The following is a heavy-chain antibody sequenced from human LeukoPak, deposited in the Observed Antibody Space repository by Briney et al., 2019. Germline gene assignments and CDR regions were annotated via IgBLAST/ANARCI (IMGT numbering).Heavy chain of an antibody. CDR2: IYHSGST. CDR1: GYSISSGYY. CDR3: ARDQGGTHGESDAFDI. D-gene: IGHD1-7*01. Sequence: PSETLSLTCAVSGYSISSGYYWGWIRQPPGKGLEWIGSIYHSGSTYYNPSLKSRVTISVDTSKNQFSLKLSSVTAADTAVYYCARDQGGTHGESDAFDIWGQGAMVTVSS. V-gene: IGHV4-38-2*02. J-gene: IGHJ3*02.